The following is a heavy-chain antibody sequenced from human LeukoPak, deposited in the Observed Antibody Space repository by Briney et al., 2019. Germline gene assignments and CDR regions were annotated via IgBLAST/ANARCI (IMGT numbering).Heavy chain of an antibody. CDR3: AVIIGYCSSTSCYAGGYFDY. CDR1: GYTFTSYG. Sequence: ASVKVSCKASGYTFTSYGISWVRQAPGQGLEWMGWISAYNGNTNYAQKLQGRVTMTTDTSTSTAYMELRSLRSGDTAVYYCAVIIGYCSSTSCYAGGYFDYWGQGTLVTVSS. J-gene: IGHJ4*02. V-gene: IGHV1-18*04. CDR2: ISAYNGNT. D-gene: IGHD2-2*01.